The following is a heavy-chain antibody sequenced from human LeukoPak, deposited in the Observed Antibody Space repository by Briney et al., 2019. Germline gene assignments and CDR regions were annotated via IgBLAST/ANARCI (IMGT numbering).Heavy chain of an antibody. CDR3: AKGSGSYESTDFDY. V-gene: IGHV3-23*01. J-gene: IGHJ4*02. D-gene: IGHD1-26*01. CDR2: ISASGGST. Sequence: GGSLRLSCAASGFTFSSSAMSWVRQVPGKGLEWVSGISASGGSTSYADSVRGRFTISRDNSKNTLYVQMNSLRDEGTAVYYCAKGSGSYESTDFDYWGQGTLVTVSS. CDR1: GFTFSSSA.